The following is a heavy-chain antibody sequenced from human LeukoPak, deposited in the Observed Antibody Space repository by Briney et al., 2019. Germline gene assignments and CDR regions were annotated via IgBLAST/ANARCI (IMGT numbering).Heavy chain of an antibody. CDR1: AYSFTSYW. CDR2: IYPGDSDT. CDR3: ARYAPHSGYDDGLDY. Sequence: GESLKISCKGSAYSFTSYWIGWVRQMPGKGLEWMGIIYPGDSDTRYSPSFQGQVTISADKSISTAYLQWSSLKASDTAMYYCARYAPHSGYDDGLDYWGQGTLVTVSS. J-gene: IGHJ4*02. V-gene: IGHV5-51*01. D-gene: IGHD5-12*01.